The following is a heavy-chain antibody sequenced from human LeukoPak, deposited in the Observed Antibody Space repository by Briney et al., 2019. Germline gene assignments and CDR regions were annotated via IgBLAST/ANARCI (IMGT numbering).Heavy chain of an antibody. J-gene: IGHJ4*02. CDR1: GFTFSSYW. V-gene: IGHV3-74*01. CDR3: ARANNFDY. D-gene: IGHD4/OR15-4a*01. Sequence: RGSLRLSCAASGFTFSSYWVHWVRQAPGRGLVWVSRINPDGSTTNYADSVKGRFTISRDNAKNTLYLQMNSLRAEDTAVYSCARANNFDYWGQGTLVTVSS. CDR2: INPDGSTT.